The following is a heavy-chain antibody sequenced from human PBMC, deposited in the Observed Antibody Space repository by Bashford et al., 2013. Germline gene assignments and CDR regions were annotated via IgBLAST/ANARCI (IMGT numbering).Heavy chain of an antibody. CDR2: FSDDEK. CDR3: ASEYSRSSGEYFHH. D-gene: IGHD6-6*01. J-gene: IGHJ1*01. CDR1: GFSLSNARMG. V-gene: IGHV2-26*01. Sequence: SGPTLVKPTETLTLTCSVSGFSLSNARMGVSWIRPAPREGPGVACVHFSDDEKSYNTSLKSRLSISKDTSKNQVVLTMTNMDPVDTGIYYCASEYSRSSGEYFHHWGQGALVTVSS.